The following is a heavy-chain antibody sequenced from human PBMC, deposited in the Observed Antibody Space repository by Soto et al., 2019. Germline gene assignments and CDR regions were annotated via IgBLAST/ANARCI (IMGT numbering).Heavy chain of an antibody. Sequence: QVQLVESGGGVVQPGRSLRLSCAASGLTFNNYGMHWVRQAPGKGLEWVAAISYDGLNKFYIDSVKGRFSITRDNSKSTLSLQMSSLRAEDTAVYYCASLSEVRGVGYYFYGVDVWGQGTTVTVSS. V-gene: IGHV3-30*03. CDR2: ISYDGLNK. D-gene: IGHD3-10*01. J-gene: IGHJ6*02. CDR1: GLTFNNYG. CDR3: ASLSEVRGVGYYFYGVDV.